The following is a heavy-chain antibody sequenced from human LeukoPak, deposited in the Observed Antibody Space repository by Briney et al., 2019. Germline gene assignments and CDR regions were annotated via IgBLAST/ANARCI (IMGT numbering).Heavy chain of an antibody. J-gene: IGHJ4*02. D-gene: IGHD5-18*01. Sequence: SVKVSFKASGYTFTSYSISWVRQAPGQGLEWMGGIIPIFGTANYAQKFQGRVTITADESTSTAYMELSSLRSEDTAVYYCARDQGYRYDYGDFDYWGQGTLVTVSS. CDR1: GYTFTSYS. V-gene: IGHV1-69*13. CDR3: ARDQGYRYDYGDFDY. CDR2: IIPIFGTA.